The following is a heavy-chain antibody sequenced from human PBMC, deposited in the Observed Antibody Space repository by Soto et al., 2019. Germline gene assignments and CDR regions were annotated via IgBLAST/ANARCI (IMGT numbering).Heavy chain of an antibody. Sequence: GGSLRLSCAASGFTFSSYSMNWVRQAPGKGLEWVSSISSSSSYIYYADSVKGRFTISRDNAKNSLYLQMNSLRAEDTAVYYCASFYSYGYYFQHWGQGTLVTVSS. CDR3: ASFYSYGYYFQH. CDR2: ISSSSSYI. CDR1: GFTFSSYS. D-gene: IGHD5-18*01. V-gene: IGHV3-21*01. J-gene: IGHJ1*01.